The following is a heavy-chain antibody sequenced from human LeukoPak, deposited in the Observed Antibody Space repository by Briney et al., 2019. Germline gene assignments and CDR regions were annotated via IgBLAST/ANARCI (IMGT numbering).Heavy chain of an antibody. V-gene: IGHV3-30*02. J-gene: IGHJ4*02. CDR3: ARDARTTDPEPYPEHFDY. CDR1: GFTFSSYG. CDR2: VRYDGSDK. Sequence: PGGSLRLSCAASGFTFSSYGIHWVRQAPGKGLEWVAFVRYDGSDKYYADSVKGRFTISRDNAKNSLYLQMNSLRAEDTAVYYCARDARTTDPEPYPEHFDYWGQGTLVTVSS. D-gene: IGHD1-7*01.